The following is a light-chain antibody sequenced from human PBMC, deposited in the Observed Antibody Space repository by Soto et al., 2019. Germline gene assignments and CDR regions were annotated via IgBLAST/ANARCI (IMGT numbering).Light chain of an antibody. Sequence: IVLTQSPATLSLSPGERATLSCRASQSVSSYLAWYQQKPGQAPRLLIYDASNRATGIPARFSGSGSGTDFTLTISSLEPEDFAIYYCQQRYNWPPLTFGQGTRLEIK. CDR3: QQRYNWPPLT. CDR2: DAS. J-gene: IGKJ5*01. CDR1: QSVSSY. V-gene: IGKV3-11*01.